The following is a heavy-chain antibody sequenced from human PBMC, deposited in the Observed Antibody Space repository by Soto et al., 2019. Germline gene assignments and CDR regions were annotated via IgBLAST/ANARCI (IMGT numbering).Heavy chain of an antibody. V-gene: IGHV4-59*01. J-gene: IGHJ6*02. Sequence: SETLSLTCTASGGSISGYYWSWVRQPPGKGLEWIGYMYNTGSTVYNPSFKSRVTISVDTSKNQFSLKLNSVTAADTAVYYCARDLWGYCGTDCYPLDVWGQGTTVTVS. CDR1: GGSISGYY. CDR3: ARDLWGYCGTDCYPLDV. CDR2: MYNTGST. D-gene: IGHD2-21*02.